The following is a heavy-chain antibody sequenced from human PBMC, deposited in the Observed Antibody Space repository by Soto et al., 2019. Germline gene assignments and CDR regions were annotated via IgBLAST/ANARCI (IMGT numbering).Heavy chain of an antibody. CDR1: GFTFSSYA. Sequence: LRLSCAASGFTFSSYALIWVRQAPVKGLQCVSTVSGNGLSTYYADSVKGRFTISRDNSRNTLYLQMNSLRAEDTAVYYCAKVQGSGSGLYYFYYYGMDVWGQGTTVTVSS. CDR3: AKVQGSGSGLYYFYYYGMDV. CDR2: VSGNGLST. V-gene: IGHV3-23*01. D-gene: IGHD3-10*01. J-gene: IGHJ6*02.